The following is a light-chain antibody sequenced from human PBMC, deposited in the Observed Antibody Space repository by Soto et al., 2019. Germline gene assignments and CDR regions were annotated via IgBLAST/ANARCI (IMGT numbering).Light chain of an antibody. V-gene: IGLV2-14*01. Sequence: SVLTQPASVSRSPGQPIPIYCTGTSSDVGGYNYVSWYQQHPGKAPKLMIYDVSNRPSGVSNRFSGSKSGNTASLTISGLQAEDEADYYCSSYTSSSTYVFGTGTKVTVL. CDR3: SSYTSSSTYV. CDR1: SSDVGGYNY. J-gene: IGLJ1*01. CDR2: DVS.